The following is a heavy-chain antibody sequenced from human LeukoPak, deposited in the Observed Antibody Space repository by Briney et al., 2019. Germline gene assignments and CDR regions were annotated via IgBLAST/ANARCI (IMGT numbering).Heavy chain of an antibody. J-gene: IGHJ5*02. CDR3: ARDGVEWVRDWFDP. CDR1: GGSISTYY. Sequence: PSETLSLTCTVSGGSISTYYRSWIRQPPGKGLEWIGYIYYSRSTNYNPSLNSRVTLSVDTYKKQFSLKIRPVTAADTAVYYCARDGVEWVRDWFDPWGQGTLVTVSS. D-gene: IGHD1-26*01. V-gene: IGHV4-59*01. CDR2: IYYSRST.